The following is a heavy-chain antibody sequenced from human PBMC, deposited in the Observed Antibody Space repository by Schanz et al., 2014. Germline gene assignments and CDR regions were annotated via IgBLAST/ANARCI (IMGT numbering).Heavy chain of an antibody. V-gene: IGHV1-69*04. CDR2: FIPILDVG. D-gene: IGHD3-10*01. Sequence: VQLEQSGAEVKKPGSSVKVSCKASGGTFSSFGINWVRQAPGQGLEWVGRFIPILDVGNYAQQFQGRVTFTADKSTSTAYMELSSLRYEDTAVYFCTSEAHNHDGLRSYSNVWGQGTLVTVTS. CDR3: TSEAHNHDGLRSYSNV. CDR1: GGTFSSFG. J-gene: IGHJ4*02.